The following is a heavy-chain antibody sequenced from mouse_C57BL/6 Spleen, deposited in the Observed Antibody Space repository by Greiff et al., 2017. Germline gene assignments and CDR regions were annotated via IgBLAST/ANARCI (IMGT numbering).Heavy chain of an antibody. CDR3: ARKALYYGSRVYWYFDV. J-gene: IGHJ1*03. D-gene: IGHD1-1*01. Sequence: QVQLQQPGAELVKPGASVKLSCKASGYTFTSYWMQWVKQRPGQGLEWIGEIDPSDSYTNYNQKFKGKATLPVDTSSSTAYMQLSSLTSEDSAVYYCARKALYYGSRVYWYFDVWGTGTTVTVSS. CDR2: IDPSDSYT. V-gene: IGHV1-50*01. CDR1: GYTFTSYW.